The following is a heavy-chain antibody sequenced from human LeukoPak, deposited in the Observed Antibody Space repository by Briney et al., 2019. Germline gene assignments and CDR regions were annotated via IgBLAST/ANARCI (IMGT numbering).Heavy chain of an antibody. CDR2: IRSKANNDAT. J-gene: IGHJ4*02. Sequence: GGSLRLSCAASGFTFSGSAMHWVRQASGKGLEWVGRIRSKANNDATAYAASVKGRFTISRDDSKNTAYLQMNSLKTEDTAVYYCPRPDDYGDYWGQGTLVTVSS. V-gene: IGHV3-73*01. CDR3: PRPDDYGDY. CDR1: GFTFSGSA.